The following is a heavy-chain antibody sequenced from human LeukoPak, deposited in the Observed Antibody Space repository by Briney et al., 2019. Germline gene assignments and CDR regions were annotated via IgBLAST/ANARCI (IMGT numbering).Heavy chain of an antibody. CDR2: INHSGST. CDR1: GGSVSSGSYY. V-gene: IGHV4-39*07. CDR3: ARRQSYYYGSGA. D-gene: IGHD3-10*01. J-gene: IGHJ5*02. Sequence: TSSETLSLTCTVSGGSVSSGSYYWSWIRQPPGKGLEWIGEINHSGSTNYNPSLKSRVTISVDTSKNQFSLKLSSVTAADTAVYYCARRQSYYYGSGAWGQGTLVTVSS.